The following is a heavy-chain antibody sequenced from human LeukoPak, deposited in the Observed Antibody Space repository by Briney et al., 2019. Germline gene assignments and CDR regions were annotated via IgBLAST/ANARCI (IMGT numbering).Heavy chain of an antibody. Sequence: PSETLSLACTVSGYSISSGYYWGWIRQPPGKGLEWIGNIYHSGRTYYNPSLKSRVTISEDTSKNQFSLNLTSVTAADTAVYYCARGGGEFNNWGQGTLVTVSS. CDR1: GYSISSGYY. CDR3: ARGGGEFNN. D-gene: IGHD2-15*01. V-gene: IGHV4-38-2*02. CDR2: IYHSGRT. J-gene: IGHJ4*02.